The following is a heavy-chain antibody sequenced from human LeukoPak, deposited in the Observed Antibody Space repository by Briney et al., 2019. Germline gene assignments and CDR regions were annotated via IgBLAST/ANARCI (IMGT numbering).Heavy chain of an antibody. CDR2: ISSSSSYI. V-gene: IGHV3-21*01. CDR1: GFTFSSYS. D-gene: IGHD3-22*01. J-gene: IGHJ4*02. Sequence: GGSLRLSCAASGFTFSSYSMNWVRQALGKGLEWVSSISSSSSYIYYADSVKGRFTISRDNAKNSLYLQMNSLRAEDTAVYYCAREMDRSYYYDSSGYYPRRDYWGQGTLVTVSS. CDR3: AREMDRSYYYDSSGYYPRRDY.